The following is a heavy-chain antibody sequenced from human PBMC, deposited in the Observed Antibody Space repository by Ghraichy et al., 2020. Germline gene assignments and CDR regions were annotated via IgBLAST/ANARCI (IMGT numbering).Heavy chain of an antibody. CDR3: ARGWGRFDY. D-gene: IGHD2-21*02. J-gene: IGHJ4*02. CDR1: GFAYNSYW. V-gene: IGHV3-7*01. Sequence: GGSLRLSCAASGFAYNSYWMNWVRQAPGKGLEWVAYIKYDGSAEYYVDSVKVRFAISRDNAKNSLFLQMNSLRAEDTAVYYCARGWGRFDYWGQGTLVTVSS. CDR2: IKYDGSAE.